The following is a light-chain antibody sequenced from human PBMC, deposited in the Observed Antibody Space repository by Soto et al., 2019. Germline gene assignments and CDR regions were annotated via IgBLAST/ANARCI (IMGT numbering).Light chain of an antibody. V-gene: IGLV2-14*01. CDR3: TSFSSSTSLYV. CDR1: SSDVGGYNY. J-gene: IGLJ1*01. Sequence: QSALTQPASVSGSPGQSITISCTGTSSDVGGYNYVSWYQQYPGKAPKLIIYQVTIRPSGISNRFSGSKSGNTASLTISGLQAEDEADYYCTSFSSSTSLYVFGTGTKLTVL. CDR2: QVT.